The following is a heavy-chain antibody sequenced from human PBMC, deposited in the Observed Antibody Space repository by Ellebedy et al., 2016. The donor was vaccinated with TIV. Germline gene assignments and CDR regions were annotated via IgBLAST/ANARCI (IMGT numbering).Heavy chain of an antibody. CDR2: IAVDSAT. CDR1: ELTVTSNY. CDR3: AGETFNDVDLKVWGVFDI. Sequence: GGSLRLSCAASELTVTSNYMSWVRQAPGKGLEWVSSIAVDSATFYADSVKGRFNISRDNSRNTLYLQMNSLRAEDSALYYCAGETFNDVDLKVWGVFDIWGQGTMVAVSS. V-gene: IGHV3-66*01. D-gene: IGHD1-1*01. J-gene: IGHJ3*02.